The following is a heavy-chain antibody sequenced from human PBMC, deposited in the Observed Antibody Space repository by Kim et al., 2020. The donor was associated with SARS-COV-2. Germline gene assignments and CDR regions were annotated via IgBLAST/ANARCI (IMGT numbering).Heavy chain of an antibody. Sequence: SVKVSCKASGGTFSSYAISWVRQAPGQGLEWMGGIIPIFGTANYAQKFQGRVTITADESTSTAYMELSSLRSEDTAVYYCARGRSYYDSSGYAFDIWGQGTMVTVSS. CDR2: IIPIFGTA. CDR1: GGTFSSYA. V-gene: IGHV1-69*13. J-gene: IGHJ3*02. D-gene: IGHD3-22*01. CDR3: ARGRSYYDSSGYAFDI.